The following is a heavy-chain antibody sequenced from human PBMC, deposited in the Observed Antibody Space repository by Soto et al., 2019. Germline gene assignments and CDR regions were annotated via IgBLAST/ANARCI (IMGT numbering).Heavy chain of an antibody. CDR1: GGSISSGDYY. D-gene: IGHD4-17*01. V-gene: IGHV4-30-4*01. Sequence: SETLSLTCTVSGGSISSGDYYWSWIRQPPGKGLEWIGYIYYSGSTYYNPSLKSRVTISVDTSKNQFSLKLSSVTAADTAVYYCARDLLETTVRGDYFDYWGQGTLVTVSS. J-gene: IGHJ4*02. CDR3: ARDLLETTVRGDYFDY. CDR2: IYYSGST.